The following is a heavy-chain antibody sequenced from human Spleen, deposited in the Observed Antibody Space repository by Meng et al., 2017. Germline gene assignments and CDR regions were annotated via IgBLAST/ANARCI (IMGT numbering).Heavy chain of an antibody. V-gene: IGHV3-53*04. CDR3: ARGPTVTTGDAFDI. CDR1: AFTFSSYW. D-gene: IGHD4-17*01. Sequence: GGSLRLSCAVSAFTFSSYWMHWVRQAPGKGLEWVSVIYSGGSTYYADSVKGRFTISRHNSKNTLYLQMNSLRAEDTAVYYCARGPTVTTGDAFDIWGRGTMVTVSS. CDR2: IYSGGST. J-gene: IGHJ3*02.